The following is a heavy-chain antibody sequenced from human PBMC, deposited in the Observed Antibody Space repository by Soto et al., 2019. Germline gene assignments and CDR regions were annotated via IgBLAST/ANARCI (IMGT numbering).Heavy chain of an antibody. D-gene: IGHD4-17*01. CDR1: GCTFSSYW. V-gene: IGHV3-23*01. Sequence: GGSLRLSCAASGCTFSSYWMSWVRQAPGKGLEWVSAISGSGGSTYYADSVKGRFTISRDNSKNTLYLQMNSLRAEDTAVYYCAKAYGGNSGHFGYWGQGTLVTVSS. CDR3: AKAYGGNSGHFGY. CDR2: ISGSGGST. J-gene: IGHJ4*02.